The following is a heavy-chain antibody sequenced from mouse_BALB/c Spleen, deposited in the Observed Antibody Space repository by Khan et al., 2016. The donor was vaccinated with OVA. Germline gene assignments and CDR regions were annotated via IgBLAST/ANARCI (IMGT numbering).Heavy chain of an antibody. V-gene: IGHV1-52*01. Sequence: QVQLQQPGAELVRPGASVKLSCEASGYTFTSYWMNWVKQSPEQGLEWIGRIDPYDSETHYNQNFKDKAILTVDKSSSPAYMQLSSLTSEDSAVYFCERNPFAYWGQGTLVTVSA. J-gene: IGHJ3*01. CDR3: ERNPFAY. CDR2: IDPYDSET. CDR1: GYTFTSYW.